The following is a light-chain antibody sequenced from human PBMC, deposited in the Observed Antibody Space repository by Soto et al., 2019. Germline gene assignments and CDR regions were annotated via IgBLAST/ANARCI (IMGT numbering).Light chain of an antibody. CDR2: GVP. Sequence: QSALTQPASVSGSPGQSISISCTGTSSDIGCHDDVSWYQQHPGKVPKLLIYGVPDRPSGVSNRFSGSKSGNVASLTISGLQAEDEADYYCCSYTSDLTPYVFGTGTKVTVL. J-gene: IGLJ1*01. CDR1: SSDIGCHDD. V-gene: IGLV2-14*03. CDR3: CSYTSDLTPYV.